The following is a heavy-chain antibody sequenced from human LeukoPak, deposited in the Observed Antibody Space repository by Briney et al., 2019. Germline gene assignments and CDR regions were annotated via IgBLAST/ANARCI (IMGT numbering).Heavy chain of an antibody. CDR2: IRGSGGST. D-gene: IGHD6-13*01. Sequence: GGSLRLSCAASGFSFANYAMSWVRQAPGKGLEWVSSIRGSGGSTNYADSVKGRFTISRDNSKNTLSLQMNSLRAEDTALYYCAKGGPYSDSSQSWFAPWGQGTLVTVSS. V-gene: IGHV3-23*01. J-gene: IGHJ5*02. CDR1: GFSFANYA. CDR3: AKGGPYSDSSQSWFAP.